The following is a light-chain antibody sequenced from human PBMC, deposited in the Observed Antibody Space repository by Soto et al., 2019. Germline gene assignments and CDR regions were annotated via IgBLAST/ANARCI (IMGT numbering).Light chain of an antibody. CDR2: GTS. V-gene: IGKV3-20*01. CDR3: QQYGSSALT. Sequence: EIVLTQSPGTLSLSPGERATLSCRASQSVSSSYLVWYQQRPGLPPRLLIYGTSNRAAGIPDRFTGTGSGTDFTLTIYRLEPEDSAVYYCQQYGSSALTFGGGTKVEIK. J-gene: IGKJ4*01. CDR1: QSVSSSY.